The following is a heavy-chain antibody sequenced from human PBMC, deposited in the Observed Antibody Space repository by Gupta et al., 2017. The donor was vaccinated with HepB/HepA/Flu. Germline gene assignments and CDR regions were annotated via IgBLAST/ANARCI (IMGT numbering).Heavy chain of an antibody. V-gene: IGHV3-7*01. D-gene: IGHD1-26*01. CDR3: ARGAYSGSHDY. Sequence: EVQLVESGGGLVQPGGSLRLSCATSGFTFRSYWMNWVRQTPEKGLEWVANMYQDVSEKYNVGSVKGRFTIARDNAKNSLYLQMNNLRAEYTAVYYCARGAYSGSHDYWGQGTLVTVSS. CDR1: GFTFRSYW. J-gene: IGHJ4*02. CDR2: MYQDVSEK.